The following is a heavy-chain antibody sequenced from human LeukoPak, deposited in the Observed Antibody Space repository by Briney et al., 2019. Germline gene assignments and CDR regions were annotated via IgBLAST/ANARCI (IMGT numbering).Heavy chain of an antibody. CDR3: ARGWAPRGEKSSFDL. Sequence: SETLSLTCTVSGGSISSYYWTWIRQVAGKGPEWVGRIYASGHTNYNPYLMSRVTMSVDTSMNQFSLKLTSVTAADTAVYYCARGWAPRGEKSSFDLWGQGTLVTVSS. V-gene: IGHV4-4*07. CDR2: IYASGHT. J-gene: IGHJ4*02. CDR1: GGSISSYY. D-gene: IGHD3-10*01.